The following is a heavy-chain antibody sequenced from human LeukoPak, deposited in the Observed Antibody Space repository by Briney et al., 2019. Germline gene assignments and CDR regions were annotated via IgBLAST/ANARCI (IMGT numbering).Heavy chain of an antibody. CDR3: ARGTWELTTGFDY. J-gene: IGHJ4*02. CDR2: IIPIFGTA. D-gene: IGHD1-26*01. CDR1: GYTFTSYY. V-gene: IGHV1-69*13. Sequence: SVKVSCKASGYTFTSYYMHWVRQAPGQGLEWMGGIIPIFGTANYAQKFQGRVTITADESTSTAYMELSSLRSEDTAVYYCARGTWELTTGFDYWGQGTLVTVSS.